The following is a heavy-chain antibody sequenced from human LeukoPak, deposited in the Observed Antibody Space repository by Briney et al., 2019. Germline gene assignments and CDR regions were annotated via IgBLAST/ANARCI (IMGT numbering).Heavy chain of an antibody. D-gene: IGHD1-26*01. Sequence: GGTLRLSCAASGFTFSSYGMSWVRQAPGKGLEWVSAISGSGGSTYYADSVKGRFTISRDNSKNTLYLQMNSLRAEDTAVYYCAKVPAFSGSYIDYWGQGTLVTVSS. V-gene: IGHV3-23*01. CDR3: AKVPAFSGSYIDY. CDR1: GFTFSSYG. CDR2: ISGSGGST. J-gene: IGHJ4*02.